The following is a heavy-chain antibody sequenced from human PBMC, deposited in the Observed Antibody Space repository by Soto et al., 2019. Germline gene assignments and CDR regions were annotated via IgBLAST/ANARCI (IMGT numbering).Heavy chain of an antibody. CDR1: GFTFSSYS. D-gene: IGHD6-19*01. V-gene: IGHV3-21*01. CDR3: ERASNQQWRDY. CDR2: ISSSSSYI. J-gene: IGHJ4*02. Sequence: EVQLVESGGGLVKPGGSLRLSCAASGFTFSSYSMNWVRQAPGKGLEWVSSISSSSSYIYYADSVKGRFTISRDNAKNSLYWQMNSLRAEGTAVYYGERASNQQWRDYWGQGTLVTVSS.